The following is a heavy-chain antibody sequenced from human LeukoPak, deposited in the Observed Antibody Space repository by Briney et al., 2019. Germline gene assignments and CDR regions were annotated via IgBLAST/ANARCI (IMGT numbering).Heavy chain of an antibody. Sequence: GGSLRLSCAASGFTFSSYAMSWVRQAPGQGLEWVSAISGSGGSTYYADSVKGRFTISRDNSKNTLYLQMSSLGAEDTAVYYCAKDTGVRCSGGSCYPDYWGQGTLVTVSS. CDR2: ISGSGGST. CDR1: GFTFSSYA. D-gene: IGHD2-15*01. V-gene: IGHV3-23*01. CDR3: AKDTGVRCSGGSCYPDY. J-gene: IGHJ4*02.